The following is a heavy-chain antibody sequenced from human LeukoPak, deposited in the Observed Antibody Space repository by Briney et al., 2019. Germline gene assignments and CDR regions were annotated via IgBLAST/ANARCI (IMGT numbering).Heavy chain of an antibody. Sequence: GGSLRLFCAASGFTFSGYGMHWVRQAPGKGLEWVAVISYDGSNKYYADSVKGRFIISRDNSKNTLYVQMNSLRAEDTAVYYCAKYLAHSSGWLPDAFDIWGQGTMVTVSS. V-gene: IGHV3-30*18. CDR1: GFTFSGYG. CDR2: ISYDGSNK. J-gene: IGHJ3*02. D-gene: IGHD6-19*01. CDR3: AKYLAHSSGWLPDAFDI.